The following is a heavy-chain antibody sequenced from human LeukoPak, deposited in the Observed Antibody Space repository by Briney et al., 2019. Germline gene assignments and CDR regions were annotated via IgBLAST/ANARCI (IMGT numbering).Heavy chain of an antibody. Sequence: ASVKVSCKASGYTFTSYGISWVRQAPGQGLEWMGWISAYNGNTNYAQKLQGRVTMTTDTSTSTAYMELRSLRSDDTAVYYCARDYGSGSCLYYYYYMDVWGKGTTVTVSS. CDR1: GYTFTSYG. J-gene: IGHJ6*03. V-gene: IGHV1-18*01. D-gene: IGHD3-10*01. CDR2: ISAYNGNT. CDR3: ARDYGSGSCLYYYYYMDV.